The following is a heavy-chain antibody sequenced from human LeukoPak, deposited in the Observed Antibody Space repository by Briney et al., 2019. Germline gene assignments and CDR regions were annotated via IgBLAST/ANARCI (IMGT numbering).Heavy chain of an antibody. J-gene: IGHJ4*02. CDR3: ARDHRAAAGTFDY. CDR2: IYHSGST. D-gene: IGHD6-13*01. CDR1: GGSISSSNW. Sequence: SGTLSLACAVSGGSISSSNWWSWVRQPPGKGLEWIGEIYHSGSTNYNPSLKSRVTISVDKSKNQFSLKLSSVTAADTAVYYCARDHRAAAGTFDYWGQGTLVTVSS. V-gene: IGHV4-4*02.